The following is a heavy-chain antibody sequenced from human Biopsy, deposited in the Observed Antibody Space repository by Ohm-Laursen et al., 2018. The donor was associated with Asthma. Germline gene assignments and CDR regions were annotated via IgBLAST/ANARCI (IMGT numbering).Heavy chain of an antibody. CDR2: IYSGGTS. Sequence: SLRLSCAASGFSFGDYWMSWVRQAPGKGLEWVSVIYSGGTSHTADSVRGRFTISRDNSKNTLSLQMNSLTAEDTAVYYCAREGVAGTHIEDWGQGTLVTVSS. J-gene: IGHJ4*02. V-gene: IGHV3-66*02. D-gene: IGHD6-19*01. CDR3: AREGVAGTHIED. CDR1: GFSFGDYW.